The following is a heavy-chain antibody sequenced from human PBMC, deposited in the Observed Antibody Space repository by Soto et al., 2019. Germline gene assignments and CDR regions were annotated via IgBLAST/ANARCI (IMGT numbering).Heavy chain of an antibody. J-gene: IGHJ3*02. CDR3: ARASYYDFWSGSQSRAFDI. Sequence: GESLKISCKGSGYSFTSYWIGWVCQMPGKGLEWMGIIYPGDSDTRYSPSFQGQVTISADKSISTAYLQWSSLKASDTAMYYCARASYYDFWSGSQSRAFDIWGQGTMVTVSS. CDR2: IYPGDSDT. V-gene: IGHV5-51*01. CDR1: GYSFTSYW. D-gene: IGHD3-3*01.